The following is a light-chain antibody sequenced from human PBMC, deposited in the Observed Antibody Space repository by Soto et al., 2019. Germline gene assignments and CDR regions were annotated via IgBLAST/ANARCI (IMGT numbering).Light chain of an antibody. J-gene: IGKJ1*01. V-gene: IGKV3-20*01. CDR3: QQYGSSLKGT. CDR2: GAS. CDR1: QSVSSSY. Sequence: EIVLTQSPGTLSLSPGERATLSCRASQSVSSSYLAWYQQKPGQAPRFLIYGASSRATGIPDRFSGSGSGTDFTLTISRLEPEDFAVYYCQQYGSSLKGTFGQGTKVEIK.